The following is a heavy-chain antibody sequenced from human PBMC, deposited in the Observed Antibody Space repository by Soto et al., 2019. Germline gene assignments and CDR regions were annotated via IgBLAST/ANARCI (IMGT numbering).Heavy chain of an antibody. Sequence: EVQLLESGGGLGQPGGSLRLSCVASPITVYNYAAMSWVRQAPGKGLEWVSTISGRADQKYYADSVKGRFTISRDNSKNRLYLQMNSLRVEDTAVYYCATDRALENQTPYGMDVWGQATTVTV. D-gene: IGHD2-2*01. CDR2: ISGRADQK. J-gene: IGHJ6*02. CDR3: ATDRALENQTPYGMDV. CDR1: PITVYNYAA. V-gene: IGHV3-23*01.